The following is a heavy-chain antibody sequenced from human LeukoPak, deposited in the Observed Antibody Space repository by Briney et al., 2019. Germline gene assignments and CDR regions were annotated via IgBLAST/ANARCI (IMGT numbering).Heavy chain of an antibody. J-gene: IGHJ3*02. Sequence: PGGSLRLSCAASGFTFSSYSMNWVRQAPGKGLEWVSSISSSSSYIYYADSVKGRFTISRDNAKNSLYLQMNSLRAEDTAVYYCARGLGGYYDFWSGYLGPFDIWGQGTMVTVSS. V-gene: IGHV3-21*01. CDR2: ISSSSSYI. D-gene: IGHD3-3*01. CDR1: GFTFSSYS. CDR3: ARGLGGYYDFWSGYLGPFDI.